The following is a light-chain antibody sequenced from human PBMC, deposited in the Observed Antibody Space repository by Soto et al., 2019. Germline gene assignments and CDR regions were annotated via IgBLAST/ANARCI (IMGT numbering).Light chain of an antibody. CDR3: TSYTKSSTLYV. CDR2: DVS. J-gene: IGLJ1*01. V-gene: IGLV2-14*01. Sequence: QSALTQPASVSASPGQSITISCTGSTSDVGGYNYVSWYQQQPGKAPKLMIYDVSNQPSGVSNRFSASKSGNTASLTISGLQAEDEADYYCTSYTKSSTLYVFGSGTKLTV. CDR1: TSDVGGYNY.